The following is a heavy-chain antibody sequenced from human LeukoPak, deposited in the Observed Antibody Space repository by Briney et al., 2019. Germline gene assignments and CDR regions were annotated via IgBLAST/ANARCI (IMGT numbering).Heavy chain of an antibody. CDR1: GFTFSSYW. Sequence: GGSLRLSCAASGFTFSSYWMSWVRQAPGKGLEWVANKKQDGREKYYVDSVKGRFTISRDNAKNSLCLQMNSLRAEDTAVYYCAREGVAGRGYYYYYYMDVWGKGTTVTVSS. CDR2: KKQDGREK. CDR3: AREGVAGRGYYYYYYMDV. V-gene: IGHV3-7*01. J-gene: IGHJ6*03. D-gene: IGHD3-10*01.